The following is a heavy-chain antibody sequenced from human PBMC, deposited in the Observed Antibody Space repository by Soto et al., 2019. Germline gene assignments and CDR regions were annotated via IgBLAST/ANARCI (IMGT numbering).Heavy chain of an antibody. V-gene: IGHV3-30*04. CDR3: AKESAYRSGWYNG. CDR2: ISYDGSEN. J-gene: IGHJ4*02. CDR1: GFTFNSYA. Sequence: PGGSLRLSCAASGFTFNSYAMHWVRQAPGKGLEWVALISYDGSENYYAYPEKGRFTIPRDNSKNTLYLQMNSLRPDAPAVYYCAKESAYRSGWYNGWGQGTLVTVSS. D-gene: IGHD6-19*01.